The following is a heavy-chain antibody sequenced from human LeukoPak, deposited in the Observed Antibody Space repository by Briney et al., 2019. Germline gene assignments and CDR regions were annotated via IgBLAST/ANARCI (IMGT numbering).Heavy chain of an antibody. CDR2: IWYDGSNK. D-gene: IGHD3-22*01. J-gene: IGHJ6*02. CDR1: GFTFSSYG. Sequence: PGGSLRLSCAASGFTFSSYGMHWVRQAPGKGLEWVAVIWYDGSNKYYADSVKGRFTIPRDNSKNTLYLQMNSLRAEDTAVYYCARGGDSFYYYGMDVWGQGTTVTVSS. V-gene: IGHV3-33*01. CDR3: ARGGDSFYYYGMDV.